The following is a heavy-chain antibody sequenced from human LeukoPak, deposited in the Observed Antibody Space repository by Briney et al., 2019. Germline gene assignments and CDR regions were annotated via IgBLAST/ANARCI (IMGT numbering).Heavy chain of an antibody. CDR3: ASDSGVGTRWGEYNWFDP. CDR2: IYHSGST. D-gene: IGHD3-10*02. CDR1: GYSISSGYY. V-gene: IGHV4-38-2*02. Sequence: SETLSLTCTVSGYSISSGYYWGWIRQPPGKGLEWIGSIYHSGSTYYNPSLKSRVTISVDTSKNQFSLKLSSVTAADTAVYYCASDSGVGTRWGEYNWFDPWGQGTLVTVSS. J-gene: IGHJ5*02.